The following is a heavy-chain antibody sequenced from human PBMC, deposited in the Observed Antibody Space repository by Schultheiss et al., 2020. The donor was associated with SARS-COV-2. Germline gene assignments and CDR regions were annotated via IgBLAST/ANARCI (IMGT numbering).Heavy chain of an antibody. Sequence: SQTLSLTCAVYGGSFSGYYWSWIRQPPGKGLEWIGEINHSGSTNYNPSLKSRVTISVDTSKNQFSLKLSSVTAADTAVYYCARRSRVEMATINGAWAFDIWGQGTMVTGSS. CDR3: ARRSRVEMATINGAWAFDI. V-gene: IGHV4-34*01. D-gene: IGHD5-24*01. J-gene: IGHJ3*02. CDR2: INHSGST. CDR1: GGSFSGYY.